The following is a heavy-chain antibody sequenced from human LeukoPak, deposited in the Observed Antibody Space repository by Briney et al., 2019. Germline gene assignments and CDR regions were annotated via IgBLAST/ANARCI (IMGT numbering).Heavy chain of an antibody. V-gene: IGHV3-21*01. CDR3: ARDLPHCSGGSCYARWFDS. CDR2: ISGGSNYI. Sequence: GGSLRLSCAASGFTFSSYTMSWVRQAPGKGLEWVSVISGGSNYIQYADSVKGRITISRDNAKNSLYLQMNSLRAEDTAVCYCARDLPHCSGGSCYARWFDSWGQGTLVTVSS. J-gene: IGHJ5*01. D-gene: IGHD2-15*01. CDR1: GFTFSSYT.